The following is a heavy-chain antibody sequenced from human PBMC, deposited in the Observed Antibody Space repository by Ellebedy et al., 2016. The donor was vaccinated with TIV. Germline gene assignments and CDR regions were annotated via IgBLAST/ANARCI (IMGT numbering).Heavy chain of an antibody. V-gene: IGHV3-23*01. D-gene: IGHD2-15*01. CDR2: ISGSGGST. CDR3: AKEGIVVVVAATDGGYFDY. CDR1: GFTFSSYA. Sequence: GGSLRLSXAASGFTFSSYAMSWVRQAPGKGLEWVSAISGSGGSTYYADSVKGRFTISRDNSKNTLYLQMNSLRAEDTAVYYCAKEGIVVVVAATDGGYFDYWGQGTLVTVSS. J-gene: IGHJ4*02.